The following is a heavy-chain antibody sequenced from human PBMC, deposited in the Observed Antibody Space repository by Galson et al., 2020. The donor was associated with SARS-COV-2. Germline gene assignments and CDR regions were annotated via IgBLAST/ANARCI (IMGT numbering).Heavy chain of an antibody. Sequence: SETLSLTCTVSGGSISSYYWSWIRQPPGKGLEWIGYIYYSGSTNYNPSLKSRVTISVDTSKNQFSLKLSSVTAADTAVYYCASNGVGYYYDSSGFLLNYYGMDVWGQGTTVTVSS. CDR3: ASNGVGYYYDSSGFLLNYYGMDV. D-gene: IGHD3-22*01. CDR1: GGSISSYY. J-gene: IGHJ6*02. V-gene: IGHV4-59*08. CDR2: IYYSGST.